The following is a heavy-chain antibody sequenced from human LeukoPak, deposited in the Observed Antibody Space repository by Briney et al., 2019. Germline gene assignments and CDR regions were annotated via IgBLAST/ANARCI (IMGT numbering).Heavy chain of an antibody. D-gene: IGHD3-22*01. Sequence: ASVKVSCKASGYTFTSYYMHWVRQAPGQGLEWMGIINPSGGSTSYAQKFQGRVTMTTDTATSTAYMELRSLRSDDTAVYYCARVPLGDSSTYYYPKPDWFDPWGQGTLVTVSS. CDR3: ARVPLGDSSTYYYPKPDWFDP. CDR1: GYTFTSYY. V-gene: IGHV1-46*01. J-gene: IGHJ5*02. CDR2: INPSGGST.